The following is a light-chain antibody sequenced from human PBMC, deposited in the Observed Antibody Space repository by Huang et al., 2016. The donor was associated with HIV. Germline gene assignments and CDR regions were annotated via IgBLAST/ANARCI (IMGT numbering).Light chain of an antibody. V-gene: IGKV3-11*01. J-gene: IGKJ5*01. CDR1: QSVNSY. CDR2: DAS. CDR3: QQRKYWPPIT. Sequence: ETVLTQSPATLSLSPGERATLSCRASQSVNSYLAWYQQKPGQTPRPLIYDASNRATVIPARFSGSGSGTDVTLTISSLEPEDFAVYYCQQRKYWPPITCGQGTRLEIK.